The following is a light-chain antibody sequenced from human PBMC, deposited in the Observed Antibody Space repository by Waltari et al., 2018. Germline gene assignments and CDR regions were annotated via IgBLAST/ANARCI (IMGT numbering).Light chain of an antibody. CDR2: DAS. CDR3: QQFISYPRT. CDR1: QGINTA. V-gene: IGKV1-13*02. Sequence: IQLTQSPSSLSASLGDRVTITCRASQGINTALAWYQQKPGKTPNLLIYDASNLESGVPAWFSGSGSGTDFSLTISSLQPEDFATYYCQQFISYPRTFGGGTKVEIK. J-gene: IGKJ4*01.